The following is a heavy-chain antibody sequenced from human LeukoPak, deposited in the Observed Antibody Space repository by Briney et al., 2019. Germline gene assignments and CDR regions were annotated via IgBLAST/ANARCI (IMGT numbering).Heavy chain of an antibody. CDR2: IYHSGST. Sequence: SETLSLTCTVSGYSISSGYYWGWIRQPPGKGLEWIGSIYHSGSTYYNPSLKSRVTISVDTSKNQFSLKLSSVTAADTAVYYCARDSYDFWSGALAYFDYWGQGTLVTVSS. J-gene: IGHJ4*02. CDR3: ARDSYDFWSGALAYFDY. V-gene: IGHV4-38-2*02. D-gene: IGHD3-3*01. CDR1: GYSISSGYY.